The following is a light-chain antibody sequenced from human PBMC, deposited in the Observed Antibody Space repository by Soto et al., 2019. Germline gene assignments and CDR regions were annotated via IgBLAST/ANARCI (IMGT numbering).Light chain of an antibody. Sequence: EIVLTQSPGTLSLSPGERASLSCRASQRVSSNYLAWFQQKPGQAPMLLISGASSRATGIPDRFSGSGSGTDFALTISRLEPEDFAVYYCHQYSSSPHTFGQGTRLEIK. CDR1: QRVSSNY. CDR3: HQYSSSPHT. CDR2: GAS. J-gene: IGKJ5*01. V-gene: IGKV3-20*01.